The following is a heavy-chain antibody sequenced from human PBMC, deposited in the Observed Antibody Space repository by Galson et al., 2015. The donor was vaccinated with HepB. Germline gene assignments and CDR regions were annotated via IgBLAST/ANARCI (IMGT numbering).Heavy chain of an antibody. J-gene: IGHJ5*02. CDR1: GYTLTELS. D-gene: IGHD6-13*01. CDR3: ATLQQLVLADWFDP. CDR2: FDPEDGET. V-gene: IGHV1-24*01. Sequence: SVKVSCKVSGYTLTELSMHWVRQAPGKGLEWMGGFDPEDGETIYAQKFQGRVTMTEDTSTDTAYMELSSLRSEDTAVYYCATLQQLVLADWFDPWGQGTLVTVSS.